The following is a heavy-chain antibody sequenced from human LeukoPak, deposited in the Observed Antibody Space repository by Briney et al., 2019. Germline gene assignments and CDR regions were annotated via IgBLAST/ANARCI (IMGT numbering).Heavy chain of an antibody. CDR2: ISGSGSTV. CDR3: ARDQGRGWYYYDSSGYYFDY. J-gene: IGHJ4*02. V-gene: IGHV3-11*01. D-gene: IGHD3-22*01. Sequence: PGGSLRLSCEASGFTFSDYYMSWIRQAPGKGLEWVSYISGSGSTVYYADSVKGRFTISRDNAKNSLYLHMNSLRAEDTAVYYCARDQGRGWYYYDSSGYYFDYWGQGTLVTVSS. CDR1: GFTFSDYY.